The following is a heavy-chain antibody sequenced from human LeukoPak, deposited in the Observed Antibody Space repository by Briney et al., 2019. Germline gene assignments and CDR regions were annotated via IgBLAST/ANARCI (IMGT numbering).Heavy chain of an antibody. J-gene: IGHJ4*02. V-gene: IGHV1-2*02. CDR2: INGNSGGT. D-gene: IGHD4-23*01. CDR3: ARDQATVATPWWDH. Sequence: ASVKVSCKSSGYTFTGYYVHWVRQAPGQGLEWMGWINGNSGGTKYAQKFQGRVTMTRVTSISTAYMELSRVRSDDTAVYFCARDQATVATPWWDHWGQGTLVTVSS. CDR1: GYTFTGYY.